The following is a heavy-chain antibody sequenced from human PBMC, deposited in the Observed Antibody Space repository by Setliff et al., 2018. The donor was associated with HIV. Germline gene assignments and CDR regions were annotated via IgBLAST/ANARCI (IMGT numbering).Heavy chain of an antibody. CDR2: ISYDGGSK. V-gene: IGHV3-30*12. D-gene: IGHD6-6*01. Sequence: GESLKISCAVSGLTFTNYAMHWVRQAPGKGLESVSFISYDGGSKYYADSVKGRSTISRDNSKNTLYLQMNSLRVEDTAIYYCARAWAMQQLVPAYWGQGTLVTVSS. J-gene: IGHJ4*02. CDR3: ARAWAMQQLVPAY. CDR1: GLTFTNYA.